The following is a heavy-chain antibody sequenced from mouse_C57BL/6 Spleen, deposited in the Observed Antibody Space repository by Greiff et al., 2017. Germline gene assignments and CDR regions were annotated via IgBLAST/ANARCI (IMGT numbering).Heavy chain of an antibody. CDR2: IDPETGGT. D-gene: IGHD2-4*01. CDR3: TREPLIYYDYDEGFAY. J-gene: IGHJ3*01. CDR1: GYTFTDYE. Sequence: VQLQQSGAELVRPGASVTLSCKASGYTFTDYEMHWVKQTPVHGLEWIGAIDPETGGTAYNQKFKGKAILTADKSSSTAYMELRSLTSEDSAVYYCTREPLIYYDYDEGFAYWGQGTLVTVSA. V-gene: IGHV1-15*01.